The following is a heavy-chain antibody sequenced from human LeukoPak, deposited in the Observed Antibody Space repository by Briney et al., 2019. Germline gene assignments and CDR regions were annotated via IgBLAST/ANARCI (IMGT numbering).Heavy chain of an antibody. J-gene: IGHJ4*02. CDR1: GYTFTSYD. D-gene: IGHD4-17*01. Sequence: ASVKVSCKASGYTFTSYDINWVRQATGQGLEWMGWMNPNSGNTGYAQKFQGRVTMTRDMSTSTVYMELNSLRSGDTAVYYCARAWEAVAGNYGVIDYWGQGTLVTVSS. CDR2: MNPNSGNT. CDR3: ARAWEAVAGNYGVIDY. V-gene: IGHV1-8*02.